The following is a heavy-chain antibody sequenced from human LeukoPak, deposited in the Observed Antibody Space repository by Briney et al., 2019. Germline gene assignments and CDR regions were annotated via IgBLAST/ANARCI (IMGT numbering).Heavy chain of an antibody. CDR1: GFSFSTYA. CDR2: LRGNGDT. D-gene: IGHD1-1*01. Sequence: GGSLTLPCAASGFSFSTYAMSWVREAPARGLEWVSSLRGNGDTFYADSVKGRFTLSRDDSRNTVYLQMNNLRVEDTAVYYCAKANWISNADAVFWGQGTVVTVSS. J-gene: IGHJ4*02. CDR3: AKANWISNADAVF. V-gene: IGHV3-23*01.